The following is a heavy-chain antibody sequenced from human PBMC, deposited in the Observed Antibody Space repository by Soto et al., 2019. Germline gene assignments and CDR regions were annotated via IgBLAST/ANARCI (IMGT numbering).Heavy chain of an antibody. CDR2: MIPDSGRT. Sequence: QVQLVQSGAEVKKPGSSGKVSCKASGYTFTKHDINWVRQVPGQGLEWMGGMIPDSGRTGYAQQFQGRVTMTTTTSTRTVYMELSSPRSEDTAVYCRARGDQFGFGVASWGPGTLVTVSS. D-gene: IGHD3-10*01. CDR3: ARGDQFGFGVAS. CDR1: GYTFTKHD. J-gene: IGHJ5*01. V-gene: IGHV1-8*01.